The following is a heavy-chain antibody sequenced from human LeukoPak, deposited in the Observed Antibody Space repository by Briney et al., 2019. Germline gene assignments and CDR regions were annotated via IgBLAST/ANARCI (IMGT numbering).Heavy chain of an antibody. J-gene: IGHJ3*02. CDR1: GFTFSSYA. Sequence: GSLRLSCAASGFTFSSYAMHWVRQAPGKGLEWVAVISYDGSNKYYADSVKGRFTISRDNSKNTLYLQMNSLRAEDTAVYYCAKDRHSSSWFAAFDIWGQGTMVTVSS. CDR2: ISYDGSNK. D-gene: IGHD6-13*01. CDR3: AKDRHSSSWFAAFDI. V-gene: IGHV3-30*04.